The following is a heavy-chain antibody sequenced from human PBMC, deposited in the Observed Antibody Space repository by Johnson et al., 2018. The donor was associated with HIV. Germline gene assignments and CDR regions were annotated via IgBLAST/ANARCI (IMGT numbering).Heavy chain of an antibody. J-gene: IGHJ3*02. V-gene: IGHV3-66*01. CDR2: IYSGGST. CDR3: ARDRSENAFDI. CDR1: GFTFRSYW. Sequence: VQLVESGGGLVQPGGSLRLSCAASGFTFRSYWMTWVRQAPGKGLEWVSVIYSGGSTYYSDSVKGRFTISSDNSKNTLYLQMNRLRAEDTAVYYCARDRSENAFDIWGQGTMVTVSS.